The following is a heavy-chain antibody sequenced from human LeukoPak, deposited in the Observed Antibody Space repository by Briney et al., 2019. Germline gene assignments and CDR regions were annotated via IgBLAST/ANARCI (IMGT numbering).Heavy chain of an antibody. CDR1: GGSFSGYY. V-gene: IGHV4-4*08. Sequence: SAPLSLTCAVYGGSFSGYYWSWIRQPPGKGLEWIGRIYTSGSTNYNPSLKSRVTISVDTSKNQFSLKLSSVTAADTAVYYCARGARGGMDVWGKGTTVTVSS. CDR2: IYTSGST. J-gene: IGHJ6*03. CDR3: ARGARGGMDV. D-gene: IGHD2-15*01.